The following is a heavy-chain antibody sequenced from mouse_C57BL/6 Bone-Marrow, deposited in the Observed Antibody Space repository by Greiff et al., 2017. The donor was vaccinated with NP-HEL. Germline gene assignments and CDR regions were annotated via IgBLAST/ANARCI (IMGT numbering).Heavy chain of an antibody. CDR1: GYTFTDYY. J-gene: IGHJ3*01. CDR3: ARLGGSGFGC. CDR2: INPNNGGT. Sequence: EVQLQQSGPELVKPGASVKISCKASGYTFTDYYMNWVKQSHGKSLEWIGDINPNNGGTSYNQKFKGKATLTVDKSSSTAYMELRSLTSEDSAVYDGARLGGSGFGCWGQGTLVTVSA. V-gene: IGHV1-26*01.